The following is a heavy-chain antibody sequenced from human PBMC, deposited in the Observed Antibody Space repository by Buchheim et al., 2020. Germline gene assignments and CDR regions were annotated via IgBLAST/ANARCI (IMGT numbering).Heavy chain of an antibody. CDR1: GFTFSSYG. Sequence: QVQLVESGGGVVQPGRSLRLSCAASGFTFSSYGMHWVRQAPGKGLEWVAVIWYDGSNKYYADSVKGRFTISRDISKNTLYLQMNSLRAEDTAVYYCARDGKVRIVGVTEIDYWCQGTL. CDR2: IWYDGSNK. J-gene: IGHJ4*02. D-gene: IGHD1-26*01. CDR3: ARDGKVRIVGVTEIDY. V-gene: IGHV3-33*01.